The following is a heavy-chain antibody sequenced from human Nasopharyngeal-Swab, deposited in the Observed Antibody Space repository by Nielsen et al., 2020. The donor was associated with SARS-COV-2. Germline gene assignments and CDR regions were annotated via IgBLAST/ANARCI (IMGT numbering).Heavy chain of an antibody. CDR2: VSGSGDST. CDR3: ATPDSNAYYLAFDF. J-gene: IGHJ4*02. D-gene: IGHD3-22*01. Sequence: VRQAPGKGLEWVSTVSGSGDSTYYADSVKGRFTISRDNSKSTLYLQMNSLRVEDTAVYYRATPDSNAYYLAFDFWGQGTLVTVSS. V-gene: IGHV3-23*01.